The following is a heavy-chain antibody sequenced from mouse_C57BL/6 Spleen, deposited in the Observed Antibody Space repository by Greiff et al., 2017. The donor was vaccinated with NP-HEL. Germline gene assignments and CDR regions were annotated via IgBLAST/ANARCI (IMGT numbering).Heavy chain of an antibody. V-gene: IGHV3-6*01. CDR2: ISYDGSN. CDR1: GYSITSGYY. J-gene: IGHJ3*01. Sequence: EVQLQRSGPGLVKPSQSLSLTCSVTGYSITSGYYWNWIRQFPGNKLEWMGYISYDGSNNYNPSRKNRISITRDTSKNQFFLKLNSVTTEDTATYYCARDAHYGSSPAWLAYWGQGTLVTVAA. D-gene: IGHD1-1*01. CDR3: ARDAHYGSSPAWLAY.